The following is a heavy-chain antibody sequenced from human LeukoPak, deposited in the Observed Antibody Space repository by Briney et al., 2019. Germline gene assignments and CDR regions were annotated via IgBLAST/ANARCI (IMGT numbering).Heavy chain of an antibody. Sequence: GGSLRLSCAASGFSFPSYAMSRVRQAPRRGLEWVSLITAGGVITHYTDSVKGRFTISRDNSKNTLYLQMNSVRAEDTAVYYCAKGKINHDGAVEIWGQGTTVTVSS. V-gene: IGHV3-23*01. D-gene: IGHD1-14*01. CDR1: GFSFPSYA. J-gene: IGHJ3*02. CDR2: ITAGGVIT. CDR3: AKGKINHDGAVEI.